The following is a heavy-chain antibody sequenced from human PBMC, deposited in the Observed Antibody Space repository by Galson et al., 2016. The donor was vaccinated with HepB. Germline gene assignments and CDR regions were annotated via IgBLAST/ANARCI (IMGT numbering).Heavy chain of an antibody. CDR3: SALARTETLLAP. J-gene: IGHJ5*02. CDR2: INPSSGST. V-gene: IGHV1-46*01. D-gene: IGHD1-1*01. Sequence: SVKVSCKASGYTFTSYYMHWVRQAPGQGLEWVGIINPSSGSTTYAQKFQGRLTMTRDTSTSTAYLEMRSLRSEDTAIYYWSALARTETLLAPWGQGTLVTVSS. CDR1: GYTFTSYY.